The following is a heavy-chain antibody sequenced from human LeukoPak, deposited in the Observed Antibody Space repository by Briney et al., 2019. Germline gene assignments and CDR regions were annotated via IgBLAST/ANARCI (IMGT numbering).Heavy chain of an antibody. CDR1: GFTFTGYY. D-gene: IGHD5-12*01. J-gene: IGHJ4*02. V-gene: IGHV1-2*02. CDR2: INPNSGGT. CDR3: ARDPPYSGYATLYCFDY. Sequence: ASVKVSCKASGFTFTGYYMHWVRQAPGQGLEWMGWINPNSGGTNCAQKFQGRVTMTRDTSISTAYMELSRLRSDDTAVYYCARDPPYSGYATLYCFDYWGKGTLVTVSS.